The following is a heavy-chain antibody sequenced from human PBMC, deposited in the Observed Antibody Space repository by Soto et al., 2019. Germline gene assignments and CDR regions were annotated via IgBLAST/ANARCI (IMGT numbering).Heavy chain of an antibody. V-gene: IGHV1-8*01. CDR3: ARWDYGDDARFDY. D-gene: IGHD4-17*01. CDR2: MNPNSGNT. J-gene: IGHJ4*02. CDR1: GYTFTSHD. Sequence: QVQLVQSGAEVKKSGASVKVSCKASGYTFTSHDINWVRQATGQGLEWMGWMNPNSGNTGYAQKFQGRVTMTRNTSISTAYMELSSLRSEYTAVYYGARWDYGDDARFDYWGQGTLVTVSS.